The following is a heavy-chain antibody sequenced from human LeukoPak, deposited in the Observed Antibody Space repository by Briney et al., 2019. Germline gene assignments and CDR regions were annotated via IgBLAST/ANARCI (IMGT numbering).Heavy chain of an antibody. Sequence: GGSLRLSCAASGFTFSNYWMHWVRQAPGKGLVWVSRINTDGSTTSYADSVKGRFTISRDNAKNTLFLQMNSLRAEDTAVYYCAVGPFDYWGKGTLVTVSS. CDR3: AVGPFDY. CDR2: INTDGSTT. J-gene: IGHJ4*02. V-gene: IGHV3-74*01. CDR1: GFTFSNYW.